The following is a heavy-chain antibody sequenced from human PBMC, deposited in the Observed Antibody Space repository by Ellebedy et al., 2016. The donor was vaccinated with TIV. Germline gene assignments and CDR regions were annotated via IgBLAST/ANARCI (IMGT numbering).Heavy chain of an antibody. Sequence: GGSLRLSXTASGFTFSTYAMNWVRQAPGKGLEWISYINGVSSAIYYADSVKGRFSISRDNGENSVYLQMNGLRAEDTAVYYCARAIVGFSVFDYWGQGILVTVSS. J-gene: IGHJ4*02. D-gene: IGHD1-26*01. CDR3: ARAIVGFSVFDY. CDR1: GFTFSTYA. CDR2: INGVSSAI. V-gene: IGHV3-48*04.